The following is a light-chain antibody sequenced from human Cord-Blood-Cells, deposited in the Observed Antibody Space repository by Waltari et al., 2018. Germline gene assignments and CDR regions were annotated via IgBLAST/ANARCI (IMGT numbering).Light chain of an antibody. Sequence: DNQLTQSPSFLSASVGDRVTITCRASQGISSYLAWYQQKPGKAPKLLIYAASTLQSGVPSRFSGSGSGTEFTLTISSLQPEDFATYYCQQLNSYPYTFGQGTKLEIK. CDR2: AAS. J-gene: IGKJ2*01. CDR3: QQLNSYPYT. V-gene: IGKV1-9*01. CDR1: QGISSY.